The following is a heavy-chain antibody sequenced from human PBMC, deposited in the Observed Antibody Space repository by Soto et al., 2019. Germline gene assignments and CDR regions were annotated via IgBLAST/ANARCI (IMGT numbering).Heavy chain of an antibody. J-gene: IGHJ3*02. CDR1: GGSISSYY. V-gene: IGHV4-59*01. Sequence: QVQLQESGPGLVKPSETLSLTCTVSGGSISSYYWSWIRQPPGQGLEWIGYIYYSGSTNYNPSLKSRVTISVDTSKNQFSLKLSAVTAADTAVYYCARVAPGSDAFDIWGKGTMVTVSS. CDR3: ARVAPGSDAFDI. D-gene: IGHD3-10*01. CDR2: IYYSGST.